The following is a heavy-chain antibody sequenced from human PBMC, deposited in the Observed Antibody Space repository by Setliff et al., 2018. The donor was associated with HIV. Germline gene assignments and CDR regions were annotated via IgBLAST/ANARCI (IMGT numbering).Heavy chain of an antibody. CDR3: ARAVNFDY. CDR1: GGSISSYY. CDR2: IYTSGST. J-gene: IGHJ4*02. V-gene: IGHV4-59*01. Sequence: SETLSLTCTVSGGSISSYYWSWIRQPPGKGLEWIGYIYTSGSTNYNPSLKSRVTISVDTSKNQFSLKLTSVTAADTAIYYCARAVNFDYWGQGTQVTVS. D-gene: IGHD6-19*01.